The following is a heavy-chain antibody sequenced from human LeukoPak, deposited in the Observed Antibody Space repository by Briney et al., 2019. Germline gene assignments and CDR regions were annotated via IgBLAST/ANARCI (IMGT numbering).Heavy chain of an antibody. Sequence: SETLSLTCAVYGGSFSGDYWSWIRQPPGKGLEWIGSIYYSGSTYYNPSLKSRVTISVDTSKNQFSLKLSSVTAADTAVYYCARDLIGPYGDYSFFDYWGQGTLVTVSS. J-gene: IGHJ4*02. D-gene: IGHD4-17*01. CDR3: ARDLIGPYGDYSFFDY. V-gene: IGHV4-34*01. CDR2: IYYSGST. CDR1: GGSFSGDY.